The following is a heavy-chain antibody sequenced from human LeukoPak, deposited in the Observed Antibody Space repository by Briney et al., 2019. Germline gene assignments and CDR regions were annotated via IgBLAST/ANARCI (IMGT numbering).Heavy chain of an antibody. D-gene: IGHD3-10*01. CDR3: ANSMVRGVIIGAFDI. V-gene: IGHV3-9*01. CDR2: ISWNSGSI. J-gene: IGHJ3*02. CDR1: GFTFDDYA. Sequence: PGGSLSLSCAASGFTFDDYAMHWVRQAPGKGLEWVSGISWNSGSIGYADSVKGRFTISRDNAKNSLYLQMNSLRAEDTALYYCANSMVRGVIIGAFDIWGQGTMVTVSS.